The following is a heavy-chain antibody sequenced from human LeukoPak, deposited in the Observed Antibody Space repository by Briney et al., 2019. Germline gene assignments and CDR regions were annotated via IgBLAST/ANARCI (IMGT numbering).Heavy chain of an antibody. CDR1: GYSFTDFY. Sequence: ASVKVSCKASGYSFTDFYMHWVRQAPGQGLEWTGWINPESGDTKYAQKFQGRVTMTRDTSITTAYMELSRLRSDDTAVYYCASVSGHYQADGYWGQGTLVTVSS. V-gene: IGHV1-2*02. CDR3: ASVSGHYQADGY. CDR2: INPESGDT. J-gene: IGHJ4*02. D-gene: IGHD1-26*01.